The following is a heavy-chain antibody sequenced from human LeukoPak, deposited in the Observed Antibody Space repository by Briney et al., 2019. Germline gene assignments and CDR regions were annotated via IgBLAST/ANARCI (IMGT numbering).Heavy chain of an antibody. Sequence: GGSLRLSCAASGFTFSSYWMSWVRQAPGKGLEWVANIKLDGSEKSYVDSVKGRFTISRDNAKNSLYLQMNSLRVEDTAVYYCARDTWRAVAGTSTYYYTGMDAWGQGTTVTVSS. J-gene: IGHJ6*02. CDR2: IKLDGSEK. D-gene: IGHD6-19*01. CDR3: ARDTWRAVAGTSTYYYTGMDA. CDR1: GFTFSSYW. V-gene: IGHV3-7*03.